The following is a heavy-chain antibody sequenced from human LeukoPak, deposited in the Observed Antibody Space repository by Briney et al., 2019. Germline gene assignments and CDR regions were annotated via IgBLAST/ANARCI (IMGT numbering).Heavy chain of an antibody. CDR3: ARGVEMATIDY. V-gene: IGHV4-59*13. Sequence: SETLSLTCTVSGGSISSYYWSWIRQPPGKGLEGIGYIYYSGSTNYNPSLKSRVTISVDTSKNQFSLKLSSVTAADTAVYYCARGVEMATIDYWGQGTLVTVSS. CDR1: GGSISSYY. CDR2: IYYSGST. J-gene: IGHJ4*02. D-gene: IGHD5-24*01.